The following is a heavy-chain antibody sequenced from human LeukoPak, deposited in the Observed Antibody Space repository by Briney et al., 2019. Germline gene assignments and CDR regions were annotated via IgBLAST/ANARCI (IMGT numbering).Heavy chain of an antibody. D-gene: IGHD3-22*01. V-gene: IGHV4-39*01. Sequence: SETLSLTCTVSGGSISSSSYYWSWIRQPPGNGLEWIGSIYYSGSTYYNPSLKSRVAISVDTSKNQFSLRLNSVTAADTAVYYCARSPRYYDSSGPLVLFDYWGQGTLVTVSS. J-gene: IGHJ4*02. CDR2: IYYSGST. CDR3: ARSPRYYDSSGPLVLFDY. CDR1: GGSISSSSYY.